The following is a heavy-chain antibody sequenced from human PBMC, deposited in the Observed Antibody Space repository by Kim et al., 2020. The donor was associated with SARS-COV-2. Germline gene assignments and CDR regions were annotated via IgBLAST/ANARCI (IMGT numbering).Heavy chain of an antibody. CDR2: ISSSSTI. V-gene: IGHV3-48*02. Sequence: GGSLRLSCAASGFTFSSYSMNWVRQAPGKGLEWVSYISSSSTIYYADSVKGRFTISRDNAKNSLYLQMNSLRDEDTAVYYCARGKHLRYFDWYDYWGQGT. D-gene: IGHD3-9*01. CDR3: ARGKHLRYFDWYDY. CDR1: GFTFSSYS. J-gene: IGHJ4*02.